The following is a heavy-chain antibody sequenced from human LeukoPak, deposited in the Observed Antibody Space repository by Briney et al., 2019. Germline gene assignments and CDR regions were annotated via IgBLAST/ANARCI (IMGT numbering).Heavy chain of an antibody. J-gene: IGHJ4*02. CDR1: EYTFTSYY. CDR2: INPNSGGT. V-gene: IGHV1-2*02. Sequence: ASVKVSCKASEYTFTSYYMHWVRQAPGQGLEWMGWINPNSGGTSYAQKLQGRVTMTRDTSISTAYMELSRLRSDDTAVYYCARAPQYCGGDCSPDYWGQGTLVTVSS. CDR3: ARAPQYCGGDCSPDY. D-gene: IGHD2-21*02.